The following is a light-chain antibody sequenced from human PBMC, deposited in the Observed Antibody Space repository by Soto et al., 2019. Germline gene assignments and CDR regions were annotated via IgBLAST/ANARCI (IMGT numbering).Light chain of an antibody. CDR1: QNINNY. J-gene: IGKJ5*01. Sequence: DIQITQSPSSLSASVGDRVTITCQASQNINNYLNWYQQKPGRAPKLLIYDASNLEAGVPSRFRGSGSGTDFALKISRVEAEDVGVYYCMQGTHWPITFGQGTRLEIK. CDR3: MQGTHWPIT. CDR2: DAS. V-gene: IGKV1-33*01.